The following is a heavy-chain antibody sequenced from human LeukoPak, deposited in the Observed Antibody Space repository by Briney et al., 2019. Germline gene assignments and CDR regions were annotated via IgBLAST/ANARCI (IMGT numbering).Heavy chain of an antibody. J-gene: IGHJ3*02. V-gene: IGHV3-21*01. Sequence: GGSLRLSCAASGFTFSDYTMNWVRQAPGKGLEWVSSISSSSSYIYYADSVKGRFTISRDNAKNSLYLQMNSLRAEDTAVYYCARDDYLEAFDIWGQGTMVTVSS. CDR2: ISSSSSYI. D-gene: IGHD4-11*01. CDR1: GFTFSDYT. CDR3: ARDDYLEAFDI.